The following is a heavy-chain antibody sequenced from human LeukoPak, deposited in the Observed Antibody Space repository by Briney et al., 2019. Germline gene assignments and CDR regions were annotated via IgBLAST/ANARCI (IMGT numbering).Heavy chain of an antibody. J-gene: IGHJ4*02. Sequence: PGGSLRLSCAASGFTVSSNYMSWVRQAPGKGLEWVSVIYSGGSTYYADSVKGRFTISRDNSKNTLYLQMNSLRAEDTAMYYCARVVCSGGSCYSGHGDYFDYWGQGTLVTVSS. V-gene: IGHV3-53*01. D-gene: IGHD2-15*01. CDR2: IYSGGST. CDR1: GFTVSSNY. CDR3: ARVVCSGGSCYSGHGDYFDY.